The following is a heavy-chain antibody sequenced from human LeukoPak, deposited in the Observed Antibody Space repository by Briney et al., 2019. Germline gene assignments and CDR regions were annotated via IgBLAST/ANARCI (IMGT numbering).Heavy chain of an antibody. CDR3: ARPGYYYDSSGYFYDLDAFDI. CDR2: ISAYNGNT. V-gene: IGHV1-18*01. J-gene: IGHJ3*02. D-gene: IGHD3-22*01. CDR1: GYTFTSYG. Sequence: ASVKVSCKASGYTFTSYGISWVRQAPGQGLEWMGWISAYNGNTNYAQKLQGRVTMPTDTSTSTAYMELRSLRSDDTAVYYCARPGYYYDSSGYFYDLDAFDIWGQGTMVTVSS.